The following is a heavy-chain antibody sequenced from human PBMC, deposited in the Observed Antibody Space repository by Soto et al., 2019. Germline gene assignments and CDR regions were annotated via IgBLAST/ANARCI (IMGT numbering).Heavy chain of an antibody. D-gene: IGHD3-16*02. CDR3: AREDMITFGGVIVPYYYYYGMDV. J-gene: IGHJ6*02. V-gene: IGHV3-72*01. CDR2: TRNKANSYTT. CDR1: GFTFSDQY. Sequence: GSLRLSCAASGFTFSDQYMDWVRQAPGKGLEWVGRTRNKANSYTTEYAASVKGRFTISRDDSKNSLYLQMNSLKTEDTAVYYCAREDMITFGGVIVPYYYYYGMDVWGQGT.